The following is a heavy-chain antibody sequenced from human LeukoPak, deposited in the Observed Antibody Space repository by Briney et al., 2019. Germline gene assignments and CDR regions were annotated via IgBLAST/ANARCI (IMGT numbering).Heavy chain of an antibody. CDR2: IMPLFGTA. CDR1: GGTFNNSA. CDR3: AKDRGQWLVPLEDYYFDY. D-gene: IGHD6-19*01. Sequence: SVKVSCKTSGGTFNNSAISWVRQAPGQGLEWLGGIMPLFGTAGYAQKFQGRVTITTDESTSTAYMELSSLRSEDTAVYYCAKDRGQWLVPLEDYYFDYWGQGTLVTVSS. J-gene: IGHJ4*02. V-gene: IGHV1-69*05.